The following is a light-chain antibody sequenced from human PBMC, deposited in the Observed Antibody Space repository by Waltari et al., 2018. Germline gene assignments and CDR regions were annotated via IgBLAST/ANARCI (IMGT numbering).Light chain of an antibody. CDR1: SNDVGGYGY. Sequence: QSALTQPASVSGSPGQSITISCTGTSNDVGGYGYVSWYQQYPGRAPKLIIYEVSYRPSGIATRFSGSKSGNTASLTISGLQAEDEADYYCSSHTSTVPHVCGTGTRVTV. V-gene: IGLV2-14*03. CDR3: SSHTSTVPHV. CDR2: EVS. J-gene: IGLJ1*01.